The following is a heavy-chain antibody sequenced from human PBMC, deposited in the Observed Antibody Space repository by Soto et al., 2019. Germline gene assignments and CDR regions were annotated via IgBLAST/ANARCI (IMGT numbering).Heavy chain of an antibody. D-gene: IGHD5-12*01. CDR2: VTPYKADT. CDR3: ATDGPSNSGNLYAFDI. CDR1: GYTFTRYA. J-gene: IGHJ3*02. V-gene: IGHV1-18*01. Sequence: GASVKVSCKASGYTFTRYAFTWVRQAPGQGLEWLGRVTPYKADTNSAQNLQGRVTMATDTSTNTAYLELRSLRSDDTAVYFCATDGPSNSGNLYAFDIWGQGTTVTASS.